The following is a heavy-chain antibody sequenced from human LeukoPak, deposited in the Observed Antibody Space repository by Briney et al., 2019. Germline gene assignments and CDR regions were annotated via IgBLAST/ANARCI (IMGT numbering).Heavy chain of an antibody. V-gene: IGHV3-30-3*01. D-gene: IGHD3-10*01. J-gene: IGHJ4*02. CDR2: ISYDGSNK. Sequence: PGGSLRLSCAASGFTFSSYAMHWVRQAPGKGLEWVAVISYDGSNKYYADSVKGRFTISRDNSKNTLYLQMNSLRAEDTAVYYCARDRGGMVRGVIINYFDYWGQGTLVTVSS. CDR3: ARDRGGMVRGVIINYFDY. CDR1: GFTFSSYA.